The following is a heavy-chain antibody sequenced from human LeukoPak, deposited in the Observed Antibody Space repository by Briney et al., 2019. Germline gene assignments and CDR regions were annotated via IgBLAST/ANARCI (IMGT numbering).Heavy chain of an antibody. Sequence: GASVKVSCKASGYTFTGYYMHWVRQAPGQGLEWMGWINPNSGGTNYAQKFQGWVTMTRDTSISTAYMELSRLRSDDTAVYYCARDGPTFNWNYYYYGMDVWGQGTTVTVSS. CDR2: INPNSGGT. CDR3: ARDGPTFNWNYYYYGMDV. J-gene: IGHJ6*02. CDR1: GYTFTGYY. D-gene: IGHD1-1*01. V-gene: IGHV1-2*04.